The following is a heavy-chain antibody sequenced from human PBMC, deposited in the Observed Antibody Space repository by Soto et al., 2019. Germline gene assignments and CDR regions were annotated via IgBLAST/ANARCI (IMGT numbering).Heavy chain of an antibody. D-gene: IGHD2-2*01. Sequence: RASVKVSCKASGGTFSSYAISWVRQAPGQGLEWMGGIIPIFGTANYAQKFQGRVTITADESTSTAYTELSSLRSEDTAVYYCARKVPAAISWFDPWGQGTLVTVSS. CDR1: GGTFSSYA. CDR2: IIPIFGTA. J-gene: IGHJ5*02. CDR3: ARKVPAAISWFDP. V-gene: IGHV1-69*13.